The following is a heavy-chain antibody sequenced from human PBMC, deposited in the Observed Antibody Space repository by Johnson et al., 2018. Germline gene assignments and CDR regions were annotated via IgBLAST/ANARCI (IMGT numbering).Heavy chain of an antibody. CDR3: TRRGDCSGGSCYSDYYYYMDV. Sequence: VQLVQSGGGLVQPGGSLKLSCAASGFTFSGSAMHWVRQASGKGLEWVGRIRSKANSYATAYAASVKGRFTISRDDSKKTGYLQMNSLKTEDTAVYYCTRRGDCSGGSCYSDYYYYMDVWGKGTTVTVSS. CDR1: GFTFSGSA. CDR2: IRSKANSYAT. D-gene: IGHD2-15*01. V-gene: IGHV3-73*01. J-gene: IGHJ6*03.